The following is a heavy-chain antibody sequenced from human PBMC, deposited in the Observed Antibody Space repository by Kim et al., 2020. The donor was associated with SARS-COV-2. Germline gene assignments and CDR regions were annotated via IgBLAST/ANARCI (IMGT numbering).Heavy chain of an antibody. Sequence: YSADSVKGRFTIARDNSKNTLYLQLNSLRAEDTAVYYCATGGVATGGRFDYWGQGTLVTVSS. CDR3: ATGGVATGGRFDY. D-gene: IGHD2-8*02. V-gene: IGHV3-23*01. J-gene: IGHJ4*02.